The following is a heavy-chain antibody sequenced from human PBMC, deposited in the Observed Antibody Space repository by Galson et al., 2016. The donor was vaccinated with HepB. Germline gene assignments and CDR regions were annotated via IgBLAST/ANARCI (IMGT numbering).Heavy chain of an antibody. J-gene: IGHJ4*02. CDR3: AGDRYRRDFWEGHLIDH. V-gene: IGHV3-11*01. CDR1: GFIFSDYY. CDR2: ISSSGGTI. Sequence: SLRLSCAASGFIFSDYYMSWIRQAPGKGLEWISYISSSGGTIFYADSVRGRFTISRDNAKNSLYLQMNSLRDEDTAVYFCAGDRYRRDFWEGHLIDHWGQGALVTVSS. D-gene: IGHD3-10*01.